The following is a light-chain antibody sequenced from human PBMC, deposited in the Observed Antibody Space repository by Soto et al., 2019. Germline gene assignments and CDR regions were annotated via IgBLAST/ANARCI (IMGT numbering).Light chain of an antibody. J-gene: IGLJ1*01. Sequence: QSALTQPASVSGSPGQSITISCTGTSSDVGYYNYVSWYQQHPGKAPKLMIYDVGSRPSGVSIRFSGSKSGNTASLTISGLQADDEADYYCSSYAHSSIYGFGTGTNLTVL. CDR1: SSDVGYYNY. CDR2: DVG. V-gene: IGLV2-14*03. CDR3: SSYAHSSIYG.